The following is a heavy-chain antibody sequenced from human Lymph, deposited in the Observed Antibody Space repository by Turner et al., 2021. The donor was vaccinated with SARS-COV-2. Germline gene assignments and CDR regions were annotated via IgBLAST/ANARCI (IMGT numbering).Heavy chain of an antibody. CDR2: LYYSGST. CDR3: AKRRQWLVHWYFDL. Sequence: QLLLQESGPGLVKPSETLPLSCTVSVGSIIIISFYWGWIRQPPGKGLEWIGSLYYSGSTYYNPSLKSRVTISVDTSKNQFSLTLSSVTAADTAVYYCAKRRQWLVHWYFDLWGRGTLVTVSS. J-gene: IGHJ2*01. CDR1: VGSIIIISFY. D-gene: IGHD6-19*01. V-gene: IGHV4-39*01.